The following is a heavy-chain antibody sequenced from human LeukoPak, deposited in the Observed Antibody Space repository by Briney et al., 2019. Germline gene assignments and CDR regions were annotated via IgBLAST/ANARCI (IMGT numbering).Heavy chain of an antibody. J-gene: IGHJ4*02. CDR3: AKFSGQQGDY. CDR1: GFTFSSYA. Sequence: PGRSLRLSCAASGFTFSSYAMHWVRQAPGKGLEWVAVISYDGSNKYYADSVKGRFTISRDNSKNTLYLQLNSLRAEDTAVYYCAKFSGQQGDYWGQGTLVTVSS. CDR2: ISYDGSNK. D-gene: IGHD6-13*01. V-gene: IGHV3-30*04.